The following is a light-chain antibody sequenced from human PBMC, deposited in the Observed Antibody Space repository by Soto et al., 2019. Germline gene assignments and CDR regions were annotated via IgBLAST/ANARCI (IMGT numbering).Light chain of an antibody. J-gene: IGKJ1*01. CDR2: CTS. CDR3: HPDKFLRT. V-gene: IGKV3-15*01. Sequence: AHLPLARGACAPLCCRASQRVSTNLAWYHQKPVQSPRLLICCTSTRATGVPAIFSCGGSGTKCTLSGLCLQSEELAGYFSHPDKFLRTFGRGTKVAIK. CDR1: QRVSTN.